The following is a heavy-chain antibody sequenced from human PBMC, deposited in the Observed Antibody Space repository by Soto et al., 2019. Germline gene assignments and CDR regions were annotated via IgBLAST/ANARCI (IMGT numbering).Heavy chain of an antibody. D-gene: IGHD5-12*01. V-gene: IGHV4-39*01. CDR3: ARRSIVAKNNWFDP. J-gene: IGHJ5*02. CDR2: IYYSGST. Sequence: SETLSLTCTVSGGSISSSSYYWGWIRQPPGKGLEWIGSIYYSGSTYYNPSLKSRVTISVDTSKNQFSLKLSSVTAADTAVYYCARRSIVAKNNWFDPWGQGTLVTVSS. CDR1: GGSISSSSYY.